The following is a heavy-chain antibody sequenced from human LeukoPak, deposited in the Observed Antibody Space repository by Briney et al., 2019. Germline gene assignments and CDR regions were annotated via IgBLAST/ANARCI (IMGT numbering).Heavy chain of an antibody. CDR1: GYTFTGYY. V-gene: IGHV1-2*02. D-gene: IGHD6-13*01. CDR2: INPNSGGT. CDR3: VRGTHSWYYFDY. J-gene: IGHJ4*02. Sequence: RASVKVSCKASGYTFTGYYMHWVRQAPGQGLEWMGWINPNSGGTNYAQKFQGRVTMTRDTSISTAYMELSRLRPDDTAVYYCVRGTHSWYYFDYWGQGTLVTVSS.